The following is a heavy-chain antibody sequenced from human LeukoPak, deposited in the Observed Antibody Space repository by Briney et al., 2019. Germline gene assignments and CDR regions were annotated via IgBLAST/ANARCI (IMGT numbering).Heavy chain of an antibody. Sequence: SETLSLTCAVYGGSFSGYYWSWIRQPPGKGLEWIGEINHSGSTNYNPSLKSRVTISVDTSKNQFSLKLSSVTAADTAVYYCARGWRRIVVPHKGFDPWGQGTLVTVSS. CDR2: INHSGST. J-gene: IGHJ5*02. D-gene: IGHD2-2*01. CDR3: ARGWRRIVVPHKGFDP. CDR1: GGSFSGYY. V-gene: IGHV4-34*01.